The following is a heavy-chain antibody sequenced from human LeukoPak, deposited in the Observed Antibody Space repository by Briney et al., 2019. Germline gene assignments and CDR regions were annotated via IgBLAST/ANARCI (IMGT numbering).Heavy chain of an antibody. D-gene: IGHD1-26*01. CDR3: ARGGTYYPCIDY. V-gene: IGHV1-18*01. CDR1: GYTFTTTY. CDR2: ISAYNGKT. J-gene: IGHJ4*02. Sequence: GASLKVSCKASGYTFTTTYINWVRQAPGQGLEWMGWISAYNGKTNYAQKFQGRVTMTTDSSTSTAYMDLTSLRSGDTAVYYCARGGTYYPCIDYWGQGTLVTVSS.